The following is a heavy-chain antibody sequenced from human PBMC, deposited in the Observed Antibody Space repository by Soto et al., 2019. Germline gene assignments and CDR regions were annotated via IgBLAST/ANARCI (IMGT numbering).Heavy chain of an antibody. V-gene: IGHV4-30-2*01. D-gene: IGHD4-17*01. CDR2: TYHSGST. CDR3: ASYGDYGYGMDV. J-gene: IGHJ6*02. Sequence: PSETLSLTCAVSGGSISSGGYSWSWIRQPPGKGLEWIGYTYHSGSTYYNPSLKSRVTISVDRSKNQFSLKLSSVTAADTAVYYCASYGDYGYGMDVWGQGTTVTVSS. CDR1: GGSISSGGYS.